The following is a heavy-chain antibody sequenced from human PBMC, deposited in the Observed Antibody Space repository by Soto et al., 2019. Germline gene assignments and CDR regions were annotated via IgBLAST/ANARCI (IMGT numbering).Heavy chain of an antibody. V-gene: IGHV2-5*02. Sequence: QITLKESGPTLVKPTQILTLTCTFSGFSLSTRGVGVGWIRQPPGKALEWLALVYWADDIWYSPSLKSRLTITTATSKNQVVLTLTPMDPVDTATYFCAPRPYGYTYSFNYWGQGTLVTVSS. J-gene: IGHJ4*02. CDR2: VYWADDI. CDR1: GFSLSTRGVG. CDR3: APRPYGYTYSFNY. D-gene: IGHD5-18*01.